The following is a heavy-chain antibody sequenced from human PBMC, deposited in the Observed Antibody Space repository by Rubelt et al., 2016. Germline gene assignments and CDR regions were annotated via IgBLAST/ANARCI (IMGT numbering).Heavy chain of an antibody. V-gene: IGHV4-34*01. D-gene: IGHD5-12*01. CDR3: ALDSGYDLGAHFDY. J-gene: IGHJ4*02. CDR1: GGSFSGYY. CDR2: INHSGST. Sequence: QVQLQQWGAGLLKPSETLSLTCAVYGGSFSGYYWSWIRQPPGKGLEWIGEINHSGSTNYNPSLKSRVTISVDTSKNQFSLKLSSVTAADTAVYYCALDSGYDLGAHFDYWGQGTLVTVSS.